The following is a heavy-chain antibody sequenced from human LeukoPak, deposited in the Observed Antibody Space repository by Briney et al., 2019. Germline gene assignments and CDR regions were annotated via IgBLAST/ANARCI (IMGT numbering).Heavy chain of an antibody. CDR1: GYSSTSYW. J-gene: IGHJ4*02. CDR2: IYPYDSDT. Sequence: PGESLKISCKASGYSSTSYWIGWVRPMPGKGLEWMGIIYPYDSDTRYSPSFQGQVTISADKSISTAYLQWGNLKASDTAMYYCARHIGYSAWNPDYWGQGTLVTVSS. CDR3: ARHIGYSAWNPDY. V-gene: IGHV5-51*01. D-gene: IGHD5-12*01.